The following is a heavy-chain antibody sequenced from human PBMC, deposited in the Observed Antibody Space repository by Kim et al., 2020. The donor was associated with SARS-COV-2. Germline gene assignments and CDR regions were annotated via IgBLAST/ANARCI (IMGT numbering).Heavy chain of an antibody. CDR1: GYTLTELS. CDR2: FDPEDGET. Sequence: ASVKVSCKVSGYTLTELSMHWVRQAPGKGLEWMGGFDPEDGETIYAQKFQGRVTMTEDTSTDTAYMELSSLRSEDTAVYYCATSPAIRRGHWLDPWGQGTLVTVSS. D-gene: IGHD2-21*02. V-gene: IGHV1-24*01. CDR3: ATSPAIRRGHWLDP. J-gene: IGHJ5*02.